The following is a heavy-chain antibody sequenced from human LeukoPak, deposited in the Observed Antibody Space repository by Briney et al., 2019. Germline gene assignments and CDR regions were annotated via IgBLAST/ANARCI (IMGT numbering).Heavy chain of an antibody. Sequence: PETLSLTCTVSGGSISSSSYYWGWIRQPPGKGLEWIGSIYYSGSTYYNPSLKSRVTILVDTSKNHFSLKLSSVTAADTAVYYCAAGGGSGSYFPYNWFDPWAREPWSPSPQ. V-gene: IGHV4-39*07. J-gene: IGHJ5*02. CDR2: IYYSGST. D-gene: IGHD3-10*01. CDR1: GGSISSSSYY. CDR3: AAGGGSGSYFPYNWFDP.